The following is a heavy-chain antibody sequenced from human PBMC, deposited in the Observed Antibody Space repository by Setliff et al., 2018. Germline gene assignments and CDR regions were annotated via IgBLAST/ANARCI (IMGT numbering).Heavy chain of an antibody. J-gene: IGHJ4*02. CDR2: INQDGSGK. CDR1: GFTFSSYW. Sequence: PGGSLRLSCAASGFTFSSYWMSWVRQAPGKGLEWVGNINQDGSGKYYVDSVKGRFTISRDNAKNSLYVQMNSLRAEDTAVYYCARDDGYNNRWYYYWGQGTLVTV. D-gene: IGHD6-13*01. CDR3: ARDDGYNNRWYYY. V-gene: IGHV3-7*01.